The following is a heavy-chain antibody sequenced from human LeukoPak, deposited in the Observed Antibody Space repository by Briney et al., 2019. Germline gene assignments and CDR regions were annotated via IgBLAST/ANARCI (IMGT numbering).Heavy chain of an antibody. CDR3: KSRAHEVVTASDY. Sequence: SETLSLTCTVSGDSINSQHWWTWVRQPPGKGLEWIGEVFHNGRTKYNPSFQSRLTMSVDSSKNQFSLQLTSVSAADTAVYYCKSRAHEVVTASDYWGQGTQVTVSS. CDR2: VFHNGRT. J-gene: IGHJ4*02. CDR1: GDSINSQHW. V-gene: IGHV4-4*02. D-gene: IGHD2-21*02.